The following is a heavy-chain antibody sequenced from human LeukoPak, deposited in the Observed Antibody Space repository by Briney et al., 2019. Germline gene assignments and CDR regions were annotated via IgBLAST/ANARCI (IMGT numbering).Heavy chain of an antibody. V-gene: IGHV4-34*01. CDR1: GGSFSGYY. Sequence: PSETLSLTCAVYGGSFSGYYWSWIRQPPGKGLEWIGEINHSGSTNYNPSLKSRVTIPVDTSKNQFSLKLSSVTAADTAVYYCARVYPGFDPWGQGTLVTVSS. CDR2: INHSGST. J-gene: IGHJ5*02. CDR3: ARVYPGFDP. D-gene: IGHD2-2*01.